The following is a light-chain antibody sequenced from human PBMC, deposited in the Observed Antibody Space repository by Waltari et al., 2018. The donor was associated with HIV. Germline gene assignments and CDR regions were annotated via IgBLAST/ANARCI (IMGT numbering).Light chain of an antibody. Sequence: QSALTQPPSASGSPGQSVTISCTGTSSDIGGYNYVSWYQQHPGKAPKLIMTEVTKRPSGVPDRFSGSKSGNTASLTVSGLQAEDEAHYYCSSHAPTNNFYVLFGGGTALTVL. V-gene: IGLV2-8*01. CDR1: SSDIGGYNY. J-gene: IGLJ2*01. CDR2: EVT. CDR3: SSHAPTNNFYVL.